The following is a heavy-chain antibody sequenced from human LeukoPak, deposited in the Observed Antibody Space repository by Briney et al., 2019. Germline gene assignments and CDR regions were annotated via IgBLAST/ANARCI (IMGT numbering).Heavy chain of an antibody. D-gene: IGHD3-22*01. V-gene: IGHV3-23*01. J-gene: IGHJ4*02. Sequence: GGSLRLSCAASGFTFSSYAMSWVRQAPGKGLEWVSAISGSGGSTYYADSVKGRFTISRDNSKNTLYLQMNSLRAEDTAVYYCARAEYYDSSGYYLYWGQGTLVTVSS. CDR3: ARAEYYDSSGYYLY. CDR2: ISGSGGST. CDR1: GFTFSSYA.